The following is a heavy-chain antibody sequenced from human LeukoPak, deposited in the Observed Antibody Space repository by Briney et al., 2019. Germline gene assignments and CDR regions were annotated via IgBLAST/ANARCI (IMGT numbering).Heavy chain of an antibody. CDR1: GLSVSSNY. D-gene: IGHD3-9*01. Sequence: GGSLRLSCVASGLSVSSNYMSWVRQAPGKGLEWRSVIYRDGSSYYAESVKGRFTISRDNSKNTLYIQMNSLRAEDTAVYYCARSFYDILIGYYQYFDYWGQGTLVTVSS. J-gene: IGHJ4*02. CDR2: IYRDGSS. CDR3: ARSFYDILIGYYQYFDY. V-gene: IGHV3-66*01.